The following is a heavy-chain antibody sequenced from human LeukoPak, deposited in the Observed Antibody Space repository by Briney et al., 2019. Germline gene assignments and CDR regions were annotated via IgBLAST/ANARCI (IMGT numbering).Heavy chain of an antibody. Sequence: GGSLRLSCVASGFTFDIYAMSWVRQAPGKGLEWVSAISGSGGSTYYADSVKGRFTISRDNFKNRLFLQMKSLRAEDTAVYYCARQGYTNNLGGYFGDKDDCFDLWGQGTMVTVSS. D-gene: IGHD3-9*01. V-gene: IGHV3-23*01. CDR2: ISGSGGST. CDR3: ARQGYTNNLGGYFGDKDDCFDL. J-gene: IGHJ3*01. CDR1: GFTFDIYA.